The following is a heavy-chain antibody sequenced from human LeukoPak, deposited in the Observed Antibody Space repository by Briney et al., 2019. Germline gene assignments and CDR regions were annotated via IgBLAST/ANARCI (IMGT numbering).Heavy chain of an antibody. J-gene: IGHJ4*02. Sequence: GGSLRLSCAASGFTFGTYAMSWGRQAPGKGLEWVSAISGSGLSTYYADSVQGRLTVSRDNSQATLYLQMNSLSSEDTAVYYCAKGSYYEGGRYSYYFDYWGQGTLVTVSS. CDR3: AKGSYYEGGRYSYYFDY. CDR1: GFTFGTYA. CDR2: ISGSGLST. D-gene: IGHD3-16*01. V-gene: IGHV3-23*01.